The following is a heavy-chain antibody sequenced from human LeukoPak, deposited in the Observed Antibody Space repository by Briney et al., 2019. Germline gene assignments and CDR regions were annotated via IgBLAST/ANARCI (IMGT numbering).Heavy chain of an antibody. CDR3: ARGRCSSTSCYPGGY. CDR2: IYYSGST. D-gene: IGHD2-2*01. CDR1: GGSISSGDYY. V-gene: IGHV4-30-4*08. J-gene: IGHJ4*02. Sequence: SETLSLTCTVSGGSISSGDYYWSWIRQPPGKGLEWIGYIYYSGSTYYNPSLKSRVTISVGTSKNQFSLKLSSVTAADTAVYYCARGRCSSTSCYPGGYWGQGTLVTVSS.